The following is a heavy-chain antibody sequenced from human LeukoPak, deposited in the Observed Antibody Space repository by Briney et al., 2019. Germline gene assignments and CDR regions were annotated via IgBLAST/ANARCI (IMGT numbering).Heavy chain of an antibody. Sequence: GGSLRLSCEASGFTFSNYWMNWVRQAPGKGLEWVSSISSSSSYIYYADSVKGRFTISRDNAKNSLYLQMNSLRAEDTAVYYCARAVGYSSSWSFDYWGQGTLVTVSS. CDR1: GFTFSNYW. CDR2: ISSSSSYI. CDR3: ARAVGYSSSWSFDY. D-gene: IGHD6-13*01. J-gene: IGHJ4*02. V-gene: IGHV3-21*01.